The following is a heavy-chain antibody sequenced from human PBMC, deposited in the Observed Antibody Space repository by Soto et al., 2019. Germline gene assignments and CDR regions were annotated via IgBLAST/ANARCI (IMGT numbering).Heavy chain of an antibody. CDR1: GGSISNYY. CDR3: ASMGYHYGSGSYPLDY. J-gene: IGHJ4*02. V-gene: IGHV4-59*01. D-gene: IGHD3-10*01. Sequence: XXTLSLPFTVSGGSISNYYWHWILQSPGKGLEWIGYIYSSGSTHYNPSLQNRVTISIDTSKNQVSLKVNSVTAADTAVYYCASMGYHYGSGSYPLDYWGQGTLVTVSS. CDR2: IYSSGST.